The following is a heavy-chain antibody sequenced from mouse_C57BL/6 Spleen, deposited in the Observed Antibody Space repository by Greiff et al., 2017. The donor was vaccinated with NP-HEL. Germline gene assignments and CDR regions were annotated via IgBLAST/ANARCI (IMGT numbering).Heavy chain of an antibody. J-gene: IGHJ2*01. Sequence: VQLQQSGAELVKPGASVKLSCKASGYTFTSYWMQWVKQRPGQGLEWIGEIDPSDSYTNYNQKFKGKATLTVETSSSTAYMQLSSLTSEDSAVYYCARYRTGQATDYWGQGTTLTVAS. V-gene: IGHV1-50*01. D-gene: IGHD3-2*02. CDR3: ARYRTGQATDY. CDR2: IDPSDSYT. CDR1: GYTFTSYW.